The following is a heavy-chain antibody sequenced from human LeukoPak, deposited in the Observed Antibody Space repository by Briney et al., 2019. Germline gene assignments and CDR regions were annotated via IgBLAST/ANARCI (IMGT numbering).Heavy chain of an antibody. CDR3: ARVGGYCSSTSCYGGAFDI. J-gene: IGHJ3*02. CDR1: GFTFCSYA. Sequence: GRSLRLSCAASGFTFCSYAMHWVRQAPGKGPEWVAVISYDGSNKYYADSVKGRFTISRDNAKNSLYLQMNSLRAEDTALYYCARVGGYCSSTSCYGGAFDIWGQGTMVTVSS. CDR2: ISYDGSNK. V-gene: IGHV3-30*03. D-gene: IGHD2-2*01.